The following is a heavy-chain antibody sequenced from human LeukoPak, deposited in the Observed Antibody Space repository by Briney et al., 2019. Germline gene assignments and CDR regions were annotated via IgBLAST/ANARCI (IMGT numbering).Heavy chain of an antibody. V-gene: IGHV1-8*01. J-gene: IGHJ6*02. CDR2: MNPNSGNT. Sequence: ASVKVSCKASGYTFTSYDINWVRQATGQGLEWMGWMNPNSGNTGYAQKFQGRVTMTEDTSTDTAYMELSSLGSEDTAVYYCATDGSYGDYYYGMDVWGQGTTVTVSS. CDR1: GYTFTSYD. D-gene: IGHD3-10*01. CDR3: ATDGSYGDYYYGMDV.